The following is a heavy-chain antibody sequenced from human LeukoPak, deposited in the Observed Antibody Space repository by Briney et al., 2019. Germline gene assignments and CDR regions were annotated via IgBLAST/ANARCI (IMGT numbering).Heavy chain of an antibody. V-gene: IGHV1-2*02. CDR3: ARDPSHFYYTDI. Sequence: ASVKVSCKASGYTFTGYYIHWVRQAPGQGLEWMGWINPKNGGTKYAQKFQGRFTMTRDTSLGTAYMELSGLIYDDTAVYYCARDPSHFYYTDIWGKGTTVTVSS. CDR1: GYTFTGYY. CDR2: INPKNGGT. J-gene: IGHJ6*03.